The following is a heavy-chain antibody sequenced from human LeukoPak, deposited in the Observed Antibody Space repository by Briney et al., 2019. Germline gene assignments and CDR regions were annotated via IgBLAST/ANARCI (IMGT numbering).Heavy chain of an antibody. J-gene: IGHJ6*03. V-gene: IGHV4-59*12. CDR3: ARDSSTSWYNYYYYMNL. D-gene: IGHD1-1*01. CDR1: GGSISSYY. Sequence: PSETLSLTCTVSGGSISSYYWSWIRQPPGKGLEWIGYIYYSGSTNYNPSLKSRVIISVDTSKNQISLNLRSVTAADTAVYYCARDSSTSWYNYYYYMNLWGKGTTVTISS. CDR2: IYYSGST.